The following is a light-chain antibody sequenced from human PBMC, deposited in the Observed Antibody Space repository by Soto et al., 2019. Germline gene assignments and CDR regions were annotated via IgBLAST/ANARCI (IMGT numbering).Light chain of an antibody. J-gene: IGLJ3*02. CDR1: SSDVGGYNY. CDR2: EVS. CDR3: SSYAGSNNWV. Sequence: ALTQPPSASGSPGQSVTISCTGTSSDVGGYNYVSWYQQHPGKAPKLMIYEVSKRPSGVPDRFSGSKSGNTASLTVSGLQAEDEADYYCSSYAGSNNWVFGGGTQLTVL. V-gene: IGLV2-8*01.